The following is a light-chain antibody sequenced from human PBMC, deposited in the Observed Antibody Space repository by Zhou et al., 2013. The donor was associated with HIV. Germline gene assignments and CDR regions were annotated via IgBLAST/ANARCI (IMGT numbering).Light chain of an antibody. CDR3: QQRSSWPLT. V-gene: IGKV3D-20*02. Sequence: ENVLTQSPGTLSLSPGERATLSCRASQSVASNYLAWYQQRPGQAPRLLILATSTRATGIPDRFSGSGSGTDFTLTISRLEPEDFAVYYCQQRSSWPLTFGGGTKVEIK. J-gene: IGKJ4*01. CDR2: ATS. CDR1: QSVASNY.